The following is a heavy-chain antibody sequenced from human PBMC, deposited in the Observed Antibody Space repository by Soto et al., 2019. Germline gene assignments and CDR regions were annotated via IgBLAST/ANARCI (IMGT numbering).Heavy chain of an antibody. CDR2: IKMDGSEK. Sequence: GGSLRLSCAASGFTFSYCWMSWVRQAPGKGLEWLATIKMDGSEKKYVDSVRGRFTTSRDNAKNSLYLQMNSLRAEDTAVYYCWGYDFWSGYSGDYYYGMDVWGQGTTVTVSS. CDR1: GFTFSYCW. D-gene: IGHD3-3*01. J-gene: IGHJ6*02. CDR3: WGYDFWSGYSGDYYYGMDV. V-gene: IGHV3-7*03.